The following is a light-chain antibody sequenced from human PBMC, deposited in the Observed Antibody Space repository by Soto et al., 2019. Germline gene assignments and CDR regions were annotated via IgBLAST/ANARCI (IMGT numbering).Light chain of an antibody. CDR3: QQYNSYSPT. CDR1: QTISTW. Sequence: DIQMTQSPSTLSASVGDRVIITCLASQTISTWLAWYQQKAGKAPKVLIYKASSLQIGVPSRFSGSGSGTEFTLTISSLQPDDSATYYCQQYNSYSPTFGQGTKVDIK. CDR2: KAS. J-gene: IGKJ1*01. V-gene: IGKV1-5*03.